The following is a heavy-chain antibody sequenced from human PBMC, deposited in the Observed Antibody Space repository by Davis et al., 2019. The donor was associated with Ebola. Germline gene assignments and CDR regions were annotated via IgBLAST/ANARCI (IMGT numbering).Heavy chain of an antibody. Sequence: PGGSLRLSCAPSGFTFTNYWMHWVRQAPGKGLVWVSRINPGGSFTDYADSVKGRFSISRDSTSNTLYLQMNGLRAEDTAVYYCARSSYQPDYWGQGTLVTVSS. D-gene: IGHD2-2*01. CDR1: GFTFTNYW. CDR3: ARSSYQPDY. V-gene: IGHV3-74*01. CDR2: INPGGSFT. J-gene: IGHJ4*02.